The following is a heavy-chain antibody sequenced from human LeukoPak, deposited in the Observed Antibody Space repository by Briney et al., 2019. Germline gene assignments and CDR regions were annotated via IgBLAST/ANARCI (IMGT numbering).Heavy chain of an antibody. CDR1: GGSISRYY. D-gene: IGHD1-26*01. CDR3: ARQGGSWELLGQDVFDI. Sequence: PSETLSLTCTVSGGSISRYYWSWIRQPPGTGLEWIGDIYTSVSSNYNPSLKSRVTISLDTSKNQFSLKLSSVTAADTAVYYCARQGGSWELLGQDVFDIWGQGTMVTVSS. CDR2: IYTSVSS. V-gene: IGHV4-4*09. J-gene: IGHJ3*02.